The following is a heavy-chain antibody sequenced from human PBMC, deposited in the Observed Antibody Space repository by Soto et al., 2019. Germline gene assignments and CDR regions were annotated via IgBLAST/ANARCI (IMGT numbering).Heavy chain of an antibody. J-gene: IGHJ6*02. D-gene: IGHD2-2*02. CDR2: ISYDGSNK. CDR3: ARDPRLGYCSSTSCYTPYGMDV. V-gene: IGHV3-30-3*01. CDR1: GFTFSSYA. Sequence: QVQLVESGGGVVQPGRSLRLSCAASGFTFSSYAMHWVRQAPGKGLEWVAVISYDGSNKYYADSVKGPFTISRDNSKNTLYLQMNSLRAEDTAVYYCARDPRLGYCSSTSCYTPYGMDVWGQGTTVTVSS.